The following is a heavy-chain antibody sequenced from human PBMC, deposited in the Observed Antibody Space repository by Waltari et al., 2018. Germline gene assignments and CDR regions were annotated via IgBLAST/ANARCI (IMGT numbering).Heavy chain of an antibody. D-gene: IGHD3-16*01. CDR2: IYHSGST. CDR1: GYSISTGYY. Sequence: QVQLQESGPGLAKPSETLSLTCTVSGYSISTGYYWGWIRQPPGKGLEWIGSIYHSGSTDYNPSLKSRVTISVDTSKNQFSLKLSSVTAADTAVYYCARDQLGWGAFDIWGQGTMVTVSS. V-gene: IGHV4-38-2*02. J-gene: IGHJ3*02. CDR3: ARDQLGWGAFDI.